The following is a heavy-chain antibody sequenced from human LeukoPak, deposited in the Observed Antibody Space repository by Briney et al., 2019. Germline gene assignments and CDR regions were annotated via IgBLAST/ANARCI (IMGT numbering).Heavy chain of an antibody. J-gene: IGHJ3*02. V-gene: IGHV1-69*01. CDR2: SIPIFSRA. D-gene: IGHD3-22*01. CDR1: GTTFGFSA. CDR3: ARVGPPRRDHYYPSSGDYLPIFEI. Sequence: GSSVKVSCKVSGTTFGFSAISWVRQAPGQGLEWMGGSIPIFSRADYAQRFQDRITITWGESTGTDYMELRSLTFDDTAVYYCARVGPPRRDHYYPSSGDYLPIFEIWGHGTMVTVSS.